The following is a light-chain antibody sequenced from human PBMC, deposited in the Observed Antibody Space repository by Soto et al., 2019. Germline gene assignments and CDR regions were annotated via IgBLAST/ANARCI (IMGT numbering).Light chain of an antibody. J-gene: IGKJ5*01. Sequence: EIVLTQSPGTLSLSPGERATLSCRASQSVSSSNLAWYQQKPGQAPGLLIYGASSRATGIPDRFSGSGSGTDFTLTISRLEPEDFAVYYCQQYGSSPQTFGQGTRLEIK. CDR1: QSVSSSN. V-gene: IGKV3-20*01. CDR2: GAS. CDR3: QQYGSSPQT.